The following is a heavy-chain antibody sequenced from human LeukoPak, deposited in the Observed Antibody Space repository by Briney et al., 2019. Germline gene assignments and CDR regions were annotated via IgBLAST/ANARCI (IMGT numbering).Heavy chain of an antibody. J-gene: IGHJ4*02. D-gene: IGHD6-19*01. CDR1: GFTFSSYS. CDR2: ISSSSSYI. V-gene: IGHV3-21*01. Sequence: GGSLRLSCAASGFTFSSYSMNWVRQAPGKGLEWVSSISSSSSYICYADSVKGRFTISRDNAKNSLYLQMNSLRAEDTAVYYCAREFGYSSGHGDYWGQGTLVTVSS. CDR3: AREFGYSSGHGDY.